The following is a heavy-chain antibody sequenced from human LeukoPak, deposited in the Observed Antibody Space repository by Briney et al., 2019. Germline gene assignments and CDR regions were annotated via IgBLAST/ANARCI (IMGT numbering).Heavy chain of an antibody. V-gene: IGHV4-34*01. CDR1: GGSFSGYY. D-gene: IGHD6-13*01. CDR3: ARGGKKRAAAGTPVVY. CDR2: INHSGST. J-gene: IGHJ4*02. Sequence: SETLSLTCAVYGGSFSGYYWSWIRQPPGKGLKWIGEINHSGSTNYNPSLKSRVTISVDTSKNQFSLKLSSVTAADTAVYYCARGGKKRAAAGTPVVYWGQGTLVTVSS.